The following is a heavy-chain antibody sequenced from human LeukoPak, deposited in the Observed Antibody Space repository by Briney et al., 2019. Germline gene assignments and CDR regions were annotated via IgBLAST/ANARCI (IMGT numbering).Heavy chain of an antibody. CDR1: GFTLSSYN. CDR2: ISSSSSYI. J-gene: IGHJ3*02. CDR3: ARDVIGGWYLAFDI. D-gene: IGHD6-19*01. Sequence: GGSLRLSCVASGFTLSSYNMNWVRQAPGKGLEWVSSISSSSSYISYADSVKGRFTISRDNAENSLYLQMNSLRAEDTAVYYCARDVIGGWYLAFDIWGQGTTVTVSS. V-gene: IGHV3-21*01.